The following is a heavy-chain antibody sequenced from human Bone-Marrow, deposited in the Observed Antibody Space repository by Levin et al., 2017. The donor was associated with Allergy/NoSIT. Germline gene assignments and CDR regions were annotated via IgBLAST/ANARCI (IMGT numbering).Heavy chain of an antibody. J-gene: IGHJ5*02. V-gene: IGHV5-51*01. CDR3: VRLPGGGIPTHL. Sequence: GGSLRLSCKGSGYKFTSHWIGWVRQMPGKGLEWIGIIFPGDSDTQYTPSFQGQVTISADWSISTASLQWSSLKASDTAMYYCVRLPGGGIPTHLWGQGTLVTVSS. CDR1: GYKFTSHW. CDR2: IFPGDSDT. D-gene: IGHD3-16*01.